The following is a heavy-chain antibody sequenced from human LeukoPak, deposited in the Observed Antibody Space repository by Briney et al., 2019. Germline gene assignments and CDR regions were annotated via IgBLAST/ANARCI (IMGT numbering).Heavy chain of an antibody. J-gene: IGHJ6*03. V-gene: IGHV1-18*01. CDR1: GYTFTSYG. D-gene: IGHD1-1*01. CDR2: ISAYNGNT. CDR3: ARGSWKSDVAYYYYYMDV. Sequence: ASVKVSCKASGYTFTSYGISWVRQAPGQGLEWMGWISAYNGNTNYAQKLQGRVTMTTDTSTSTAYMELRSLRSDDTAVYYCARGSWKSDVAYYYYYMDVWGKGTTVTVSS.